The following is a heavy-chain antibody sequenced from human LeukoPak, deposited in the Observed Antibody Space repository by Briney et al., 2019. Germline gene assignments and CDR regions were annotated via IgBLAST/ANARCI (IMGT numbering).Heavy chain of an antibody. D-gene: IGHD6-13*01. CDR3: ARVSGGKYSSSWYDFVY. CDR2: ISPYNGNT. CDR1: GYTFTSYG. J-gene: IGHJ4*02. V-gene: IGHV1-18*01. Sequence: ASVKVSCKASGYTFTSYGISWVRQAPGQGLEWMGWISPYNGNTNYAQKLQGRVTMTTDTSTSTAYMELSRLRSDDTAVYYCARVSGGKYSSSWYDFVYWGQGTLVTVSS.